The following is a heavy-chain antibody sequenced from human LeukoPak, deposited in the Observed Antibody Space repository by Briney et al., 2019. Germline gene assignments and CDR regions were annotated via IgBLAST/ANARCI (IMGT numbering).Heavy chain of an antibody. CDR3: ATQIKWEPPYFDY. CDR1: EFTFSNAW. V-gene: IGHV3-15*01. Sequence: GGSLRLSCAASEFTFSNAWMSWVRQAPGKGLEWVGRIKSKADGETTDYAAPVKGRFTNSRDDSKNTLYLQMNSLKTEDTAVYYCATQIKWEPPYFDYWGQGTLVTVSS. D-gene: IGHD1-26*01. J-gene: IGHJ4*02. CDR2: IKSKADGETT.